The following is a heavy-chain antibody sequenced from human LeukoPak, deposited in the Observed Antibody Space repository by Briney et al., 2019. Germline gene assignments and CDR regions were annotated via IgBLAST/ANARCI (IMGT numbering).Heavy chain of an antibody. V-gene: IGHV4-38-2*02. CDR3: ASAEPRGIIWYPS. CDR1: GYSISSGYY. Sequence: SETLSLTYTVSGYSISSGYYWGWIRQPPGKGLEWIGSIYHSESTYYNPSLKSRVTISVDTSKNQFSLNLSSVTAADTAVYYCASAEPRGIIWYPSWGQGTLVTVSS. D-gene: IGHD6-13*01. CDR2: IYHSEST. J-gene: IGHJ5*02.